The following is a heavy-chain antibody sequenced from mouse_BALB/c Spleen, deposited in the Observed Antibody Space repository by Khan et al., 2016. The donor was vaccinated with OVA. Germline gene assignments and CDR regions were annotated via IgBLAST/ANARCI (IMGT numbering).Heavy chain of an antibody. Sequence: VQLQQSGPDLVKPSQSLSLTCTVTGYSITSGYSWHWIRQFPGNKLEWMGYIYYTGKTKYNPSLKSRISITRDTSNNTFFLQLNSVTTEDTATYYCARSGTTVVAYWDFDVWGAGTTVTVSS. CDR1: GYSITSGYS. CDR3: ARSGTTVVAYWDFDV. V-gene: IGHV3-1*02. J-gene: IGHJ1*01. D-gene: IGHD1-1*01. CDR2: IYYTGKT.